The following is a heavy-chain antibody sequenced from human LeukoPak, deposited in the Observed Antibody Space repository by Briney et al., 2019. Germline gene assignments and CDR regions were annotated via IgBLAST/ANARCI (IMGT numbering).Heavy chain of an antibody. CDR2: INANTGNP. D-gene: IGHD3-10*01. J-gene: IGHJ6*03. CDR1: GYTFTSYA. CDR3: ARECGPQNAYGSGSYSHDYYYYYMDV. V-gene: IGHV7-4-1*02. Sequence: ASVKVSCKASGYTFTSYAMNWVRQAPGQGLEWMGWINANTGNPTYAQGFTGRFVFSLDTSVSTAYLQISSLKAEDTAVYYCARECGPQNAYGSGSYSHDYYYYYMDVWGKGTTVTVSS.